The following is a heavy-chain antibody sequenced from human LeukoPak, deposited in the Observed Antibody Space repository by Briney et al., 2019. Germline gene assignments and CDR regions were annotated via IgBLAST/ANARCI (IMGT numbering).Heavy chain of an antibody. CDR2: IETNTDGGTT. CDR3: ATTGRSPAYERGVFHHYYFMDA. Sequence: GGSLRLSCAAAGLTSANGWMNWVRQAPGKGLEWIGRIETNTDGGTTDYAAPVKGRFTISRADSKATVFLQMNSLKTEDTGVYYCATTGRSPAYERGVFHHYYFMDACGKGTTVTVSS. V-gene: IGHV3-15*04. CDR1: GLTSANGW. D-gene: IGHD2-8*02. J-gene: IGHJ6*03.